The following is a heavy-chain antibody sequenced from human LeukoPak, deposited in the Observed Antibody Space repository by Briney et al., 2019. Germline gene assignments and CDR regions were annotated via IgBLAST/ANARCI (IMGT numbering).Heavy chain of an antibody. CDR2: IYYSGST. CDR3: ARDHCSSTSCYPFFDY. J-gene: IGHJ4*02. Sequence: SETLSLTCTVSGGSISSGGYYWSWIRQHPGKGLEWIGYIYYSGSTNYNPSLKSRVTISVDTSKNQFSLKLSSVTAADTAVYYCARDHCSSTSCYPFFDYWGQGTLVTVSS. V-gene: IGHV4-61*08. D-gene: IGHD2-2*01. CDR1: GGSISSGGYY.